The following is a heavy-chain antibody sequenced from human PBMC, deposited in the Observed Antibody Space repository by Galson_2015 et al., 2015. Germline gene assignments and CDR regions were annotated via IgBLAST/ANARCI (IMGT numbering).Heavy chain of an antibody. CDR3: ARHRNVALADY. CDR2: IYPGGSDT. V-gene: IGHV5-51*01. D-gene: IGHD2-15*01. CDR1: GYSFTNYW. J-gene: IGHJ4*02. Sequence: QSGAEVKKPGESLKISCKGSGYSFTNYWIGWVRQMPGKGLEWMGIIYPGGSDTTYSPSFQGQVTISADKSISTAYLQWSSLKASDTAMYYSARHRNVALADYWGQGTLVTVSS.